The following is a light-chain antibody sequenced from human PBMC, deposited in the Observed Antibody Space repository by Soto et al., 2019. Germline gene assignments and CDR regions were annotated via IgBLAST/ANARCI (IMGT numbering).Light chain of an antibody. J-gene: IGLJ1*01. Sequence: QSALTQPASVSGSPGQSLTISCTRPSRDVGTYNLVAWYQQHPGKAPKLMIFEDNKRPSGGSDRFSGSKSGNTASLTNSGLQTEDEADYYCCSFAGSRILYVFGAGTKGTVL. CDR3: CSFAGSRILYV. CDR1: SRDVGTYNL. CDR2: EDN. V-gene: IGLV2-23*01.